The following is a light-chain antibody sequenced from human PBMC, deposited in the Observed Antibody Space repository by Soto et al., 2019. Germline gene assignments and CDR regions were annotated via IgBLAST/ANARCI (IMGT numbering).Light chain of an antibody. CDR3: SSYTTSNTRQIV. J-gene: IGLJ1*01. CDR2: DVS. Sequence: ALTQPASVSGSPGQSITISCTGTSSGVGGYNYVSWYQHHPGKAPKLMIYDVSNRPSGVSNRFSGSKSGNTASLTISGLQPEDEADYYCSSYTTSNTRQIVFGTGTKVTVL. V-gene: IGLV2-14*03. CDR1: SSGVGGYNY.